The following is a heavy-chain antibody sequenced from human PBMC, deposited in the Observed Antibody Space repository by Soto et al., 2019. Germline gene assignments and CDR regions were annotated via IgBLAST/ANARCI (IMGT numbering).Heavy chain of an antibody. Sequence: QVQLVQSGAEVRKPGASVKVSCKASGYTFTDYGISWVRQTPGQGLQWMGWVNIYRGTTNYAQKFQDRVTMTTDTSTSTADRELRRLRSDDTAVYYCARERGGYSDGDSWGQGTLVTVSS. CDR1: GYTFTDYG. CDR3: ARERGGYSDGDS. J-gene: IGHJ4*02. CDR2: VNIYRGTT. D-gene: IGHD5-18*01. V-gene: IGHV1-18*01.